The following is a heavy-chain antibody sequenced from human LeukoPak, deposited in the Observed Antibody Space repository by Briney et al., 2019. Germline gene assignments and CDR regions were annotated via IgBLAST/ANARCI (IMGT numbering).Heavy chain of an antibody. CDR3: AKPARTDYTDY. V-gene: IGHV3-23*01. CDR2: INGSGGNT. CDR1: GFTFRSYG. J-gene: IGHJ4*02. Sequence: PGGSLRLSCAASGFTFRSYGMSWVRQAPGKGLEWVSGINGSGGNTYYAGSVKGRFTISRDNSKNTLYLQMNSLRAEDTAVYYCAKPARTDYTDYWGQGTLVTVSS. D-gene: IGHD1-14*01.